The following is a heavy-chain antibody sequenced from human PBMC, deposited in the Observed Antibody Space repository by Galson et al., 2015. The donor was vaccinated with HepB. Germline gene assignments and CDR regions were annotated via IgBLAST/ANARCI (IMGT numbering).Heavy chain of an antibody. CDR2: INPNSGGT. V-gene: IGHV1-2*04. J-gene: IGHJ3*02. CDR1: GYTFTGYY. CDR3: AREPRGYSGYDKAFDI. D-gene: IGHD5-12*01. Sequence: SVKVSCKASGYTFTGYYMHWVRQAPGQGLEWMGWINPNSGGTNYAQKFQGWVTMTRDTSISTAYMELSRLRSDDTAVYYCAREPRGYSGYDKAFDIWGQGTMVTVSS.